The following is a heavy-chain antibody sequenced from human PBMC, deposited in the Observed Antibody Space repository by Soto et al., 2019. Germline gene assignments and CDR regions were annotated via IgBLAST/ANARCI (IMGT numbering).Heavy chain of an antibody. D-gene: IGHD6-6*01. V-gene: IGHV1-8*01. J-gene: IGHJ6*02. Sequence: QVQLVQSGAEVKKPGASVKVSCKASGYTFTSYDIHWVRQATGQGLEWMGWMNPNSGNTGYAQKFQGRVTMTRNTSISTAYMELSSLRSEDTAVYYCARGSGPKAARRGGMDVWGQGTTVTVSS. CDR3: ARGSGPKAARRGGMDV. CDR2: MNPNSGNT. CDR1: GYTFTSYD.